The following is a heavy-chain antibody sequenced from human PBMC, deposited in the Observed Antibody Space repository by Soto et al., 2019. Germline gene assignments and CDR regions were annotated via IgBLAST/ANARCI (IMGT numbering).Heavy chain of an antibody. CDR1: GGSFSRYY. CDR2: INHSGST. J-gene: IGHJ4*02. D-gene: IGHD3-9*01. Sequence: SETLSLTCAVYGGSFSRYYWCWIRQPPGKGLEWIGEINHSGSTNYNPSLKSRVTISIDTSKNQFSLKLNSMTAADTAVYYCARVSADLSTGFYTGYYLDYWGQGILVTVSS. V-gene: IGHV4-34*01. CDR3: ARVSADLSTGFYTGYYLDY.